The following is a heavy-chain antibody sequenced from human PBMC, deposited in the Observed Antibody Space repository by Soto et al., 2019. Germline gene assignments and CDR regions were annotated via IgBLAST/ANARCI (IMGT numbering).Heavy chain of an antibody. D-gene: IGHD3-22*01. Sequence: KPSETLSLTCTVSGGSISSGDYYWSWIRQPPGRGLEWIGYIYYSGSTYYNPSLKSRVTISVDTSKNQFSLKLSSVTAADTAVYYCARVHYDSSASKLFDYWGQGTLVTVSS. V-gene: IGHV4-30-4*01. CDR3: ARVHYDSSASKLFDY. CDR1: GGSISSGDYY. CDR2: IYYSGST. J-gene: IGHJ4*02.